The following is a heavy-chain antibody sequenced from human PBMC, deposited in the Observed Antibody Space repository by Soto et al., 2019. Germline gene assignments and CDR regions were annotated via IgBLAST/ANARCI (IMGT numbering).Heavy chain of an antibody. D-gene: IGHD2-2*01. V-gene: IGHV3-53*04. CDR2: IYSGGST. Sequence: EVQLVESGGGLVQPGGSLRLSCAASGFTVSSNYMSWVRQAPGKGLGGASVIYSGGSTYYADSVKGRFTISRHNSKNTLYLQMNSLRAEDTAVYYCARVLRYQLLGDYYYYMDVWGKGTTVTVSS. CDR1: GFTVSSNY. CDR3: ARVLRYQLLGDYYYYMDV. J-gene: IGHJ6*03.